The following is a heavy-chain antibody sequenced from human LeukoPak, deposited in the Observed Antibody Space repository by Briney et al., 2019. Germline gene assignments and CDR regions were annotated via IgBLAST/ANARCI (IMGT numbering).Heavy chain of an antibody. CDR1: GFTFSGSA. D-gene: IGHD3-22*01. Sequence: GGSLRLSCAASGFTFSGSAMHWVRQASGKGLEWVGRIRGKANSYATAYAASVKGRFTISRDDSKNTAYLQMNSLKTEDTAVYYCTRLDPNYYDSSGEIDYWGQGTLVTVSS. V-gene: IGHV3-73*01. CDR2: IRGKANSYAT. CDR3: TRLDPNYYDSSGEIDY. J-gene: IGHJ4*02.